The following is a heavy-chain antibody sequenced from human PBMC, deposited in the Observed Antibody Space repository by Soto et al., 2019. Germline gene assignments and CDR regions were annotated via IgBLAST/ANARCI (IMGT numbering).Heavy chain of an antibody. J-gene: IGHJ6*02. CDR2: IYPGDSDA. Sequence: GESLKISCKGSGYSFTSYWIGWVRQMPGKGLEWMGIIYPGDSDARYSPSFQGQVTISADKSISTAYLQWSSLKASDTAMYYCARQPSRGLLFYFYGMDVWGQGTTVTVSS. CDR3: ARQPSRGLLFYFYGMDV. CDR1: GYSFTSYW. D-gene: IGHD3-22*01. V-gene: IGHV5-51*01.